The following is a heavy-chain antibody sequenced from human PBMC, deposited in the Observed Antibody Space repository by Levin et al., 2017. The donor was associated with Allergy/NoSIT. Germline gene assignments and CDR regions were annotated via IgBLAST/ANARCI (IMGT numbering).Heavy chain of an antibody. CDR1: GGSISTYY. CDR3: ARYSGSSTVRDAFDI. J-gene: IGHJ3*02. CDR2: IYYSGST. D-gene: IGHD1-26*01. Sequence: PSETLSLTCTVSGGSISTYYWSWIRQPPGKGLEWIGYIYYSGSTSYNPSLKSRVTISVDTSNNQFSLKLNSVTAADTALYYCARYSGSSTVRDAFDIWGQGTMVTVSS. V-gene: IGHV4-59*08.